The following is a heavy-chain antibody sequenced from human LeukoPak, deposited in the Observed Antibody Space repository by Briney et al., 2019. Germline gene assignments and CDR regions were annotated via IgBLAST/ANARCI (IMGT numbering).Heavy chain of an antibody. CDR1: GGSFSGYY. Sequence: SETLSLTCAVYGGSFSGYYWSWIRQPPGKGLEWIGYIYYSGSTNYNPSLRSRVTISVDTSKNQFSLKLSSVTAADTAVYYCARGLITMVRGVKSAYYYMDVWGKGTTVTVSS. V-gene: IGHV4-59*01. CDR2: IYYSGST. D-gene: IGHD3-10*01. CDR3: ARGLITMVRGVKSAYYYMDV. J-gene: IGHJ6*03.